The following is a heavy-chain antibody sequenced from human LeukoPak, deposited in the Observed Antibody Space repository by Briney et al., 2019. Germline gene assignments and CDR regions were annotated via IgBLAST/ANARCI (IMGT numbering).Heavy chain of an antibody. CDR1: GGSISSHY. V-gene: IGHV4-59*11. J-gene: IGHJ4*02. Sequence: SETLSLTCTVSGGSISSHYWSWIRQPPGKGLEGIGYIYYSGSTNYNPSLKSGVTMSVDTSKNQFSLKLSSVTAADTAVYYCARQYYYDSSGYFNWGQGTLVTVSS. D-gene: IGHD3-22*01. CDR2: IYYSGST. CDR3: ARQYYYDSSGYFN.